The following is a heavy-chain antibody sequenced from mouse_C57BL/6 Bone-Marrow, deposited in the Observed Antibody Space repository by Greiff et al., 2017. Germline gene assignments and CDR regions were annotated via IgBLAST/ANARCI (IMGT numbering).Heavy chain of an antibody. D-gene: IGHD1-1*01. CDR2: IHPNSGST. Sequence: VQLQQSGAELVKPGASVKLSCKASGYTFTSYWMHWVKQRPGQGLEWIGMIHPNSGSTNYNEKFKSKATLTVDKSSSTAYMQLSSLTSEDAAVYYCARSSLRYPAWFAYWGQGTLVTVSA. J-gene: IGHJ3*01. CDR3: ARSSLRYPAWFAY. V-gene: IGHV1-64*01. CDR1: GYTFTSYW.